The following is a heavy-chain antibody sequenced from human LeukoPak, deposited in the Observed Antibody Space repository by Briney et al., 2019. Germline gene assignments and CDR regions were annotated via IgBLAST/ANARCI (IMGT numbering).Heavy chain of an antibody. J-gene: IGHJ4*02. D-gene: IGHD2-15*01. CDR3: ARGSLAARLLGYCSGGSCYLFDY. V-gene: IGHV1-2*02. Sequence: ASVKVSCTASGYTFTGYYMHWVRQAPGQGLEWMGWINPNSGGTNYAQKFQGRVTMTRDTSISTAYMELSRLRSDDTAVYYCARGSLAARLLGYCSGGSCYLFDYWGQGTLVTVSS. CDR2: INPNSGGT. CDR1: GYTFTGYY.